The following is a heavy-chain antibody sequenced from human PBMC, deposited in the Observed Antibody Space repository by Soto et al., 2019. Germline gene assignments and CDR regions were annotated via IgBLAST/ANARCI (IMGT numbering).Heavy chain of an antibody. CDR2: IYDNGGA. D-gene: IGHD1-26*01. V-gene: IGHV4-31*03. J-gene: IGHJ4*02. CDR1: GDSISSGGYY. Sequence: SETLSLTCTVSGDSISSGGYYWSWIRQHPGKGLEWIGYIYDNGGAYYSPSLKGRVVISLDRSENQFSLRLSSVTAADTAVYYCARVKGGATRRAFDSWGQGTLVTVSS. CDR3: ARVKGGATRRAFDS.